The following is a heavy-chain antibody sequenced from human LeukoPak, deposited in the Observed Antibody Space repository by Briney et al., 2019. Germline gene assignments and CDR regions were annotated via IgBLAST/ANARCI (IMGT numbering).Heavy chain of an antibody. CDR1: GFTFDDYA. V-gene: IGHV3-9*01. CDR3: AKDKYYYAIGAFDI. CDR2: ISWNSGSI. D-gene: IGHD3-10*01. J-gene: IGHJ3*02. Sequence: PGGSLRLSCAASGFTFDDYAMHWVRQAPGKGLEWVSGISWNSGSIGYADSVKGRFTISRDNAKNSLYLQMNSLRAEDTALYYCAKDKYYYAIGAFDIWGQGTMATVSS.